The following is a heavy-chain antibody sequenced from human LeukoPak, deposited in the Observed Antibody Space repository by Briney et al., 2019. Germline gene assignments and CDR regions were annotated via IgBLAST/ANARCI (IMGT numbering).Heavy chain of an antibody. Sequence: SETLSLTRTVSGGSISSYYWSWIRQPPGKGLEWIGYIYYSGSTNYNPSLKSRVTLSVDTSKNQFSLKLSSVTAADTAVYYCARVPAGGSSWYREIYFDYWGQGTLVTVSS. D-gene: IGHD6-13*01. J-gene: IGHJ4*02. CDR2: IYYSGST. CDR3: ARVPAGGSSWYREIYFDY. V-gene: IGHV4-59*01. CDR1: GGSISSYY.